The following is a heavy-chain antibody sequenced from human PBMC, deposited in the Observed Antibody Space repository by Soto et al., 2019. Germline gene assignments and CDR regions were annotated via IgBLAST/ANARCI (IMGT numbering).Heavy chain of an antibody. CDR3: AKDRVFGGLSFDP. Sequence: GGSLRLSCAASGFTFSSYALSCVRQAPGKGLEWFSTISGSGGSTYYADSVKGRFTISRDNSKNTLYLQMDSLRAEDTAVYYCAKDRVFGGLSFDPWGQGTLVTVSS. D-gene: IGHD3-16*01. CDR2: ISGSGGST. V-gene: IGHV3-23*01. CDR1: GFTFSSYA. J-gene: IGHJ5*02.